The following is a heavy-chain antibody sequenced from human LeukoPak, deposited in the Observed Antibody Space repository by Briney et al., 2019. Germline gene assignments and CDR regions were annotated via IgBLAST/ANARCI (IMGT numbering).Heavy chain of an antibody. CDR3: ARRRYCSSTSCSFVWFDP. CDR2: INPNSGGT. V-gene: IGHV1-2*02. D-gene: IGHD2-2*01. CDR1: GYTFTSYG. Sequence: ASVKVSCKASGYTFTSYGISWVRQAPGQGLEWMGWINPNSGGTNYAQKFQGRVTMTRDTSISTAYMELSRLRSDDTAVYYCARRRYCSSTSCSFVWFDPWGQGTLVTVSS. J-gene: IGHJ5*02.